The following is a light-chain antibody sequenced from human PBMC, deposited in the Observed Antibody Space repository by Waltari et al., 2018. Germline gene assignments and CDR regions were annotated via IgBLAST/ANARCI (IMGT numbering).Light chain of an antibody. J-gene: IGLJ3*02. V-gene: IGLV2-14*03. CDR3: SSYTDSFTVV. Sequence: QSALSQPSSVSGSPGQSITISCPGTTSDNGCPTSFSWYQQHPGQTPKLQIYDVRNPPSGFSYRFSGSKSANTASLTISGLQAEDEADYYCSSYTDSFTVVFGGGTRLTVL. CDR1: TSDNGCPTS. CDR2: DVR.